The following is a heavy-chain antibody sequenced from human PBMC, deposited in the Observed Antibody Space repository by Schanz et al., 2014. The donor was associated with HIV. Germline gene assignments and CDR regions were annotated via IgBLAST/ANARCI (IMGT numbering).Heavy chain of an antibody. D-gene: IGHD2-2*01. CDR3: ARDRGSISWMGRAFDI. J-gene: IGHJ3*02. CDR2: MNPNSGVT. V-gene: IGHV1-2*02. CDR1: GYTFSGYY. Sequence: QVHLVQSGAEVKKPGASVKVSCKASGYTFSGYYIHWVRQAPGQGLEWMGWMNPNSGVTEDAQKFQGRVTMTRDTSITTAYMEVSTLRSDDTAVYYCARDRGSISWMGRAFDIWGQGTMVTVSS.